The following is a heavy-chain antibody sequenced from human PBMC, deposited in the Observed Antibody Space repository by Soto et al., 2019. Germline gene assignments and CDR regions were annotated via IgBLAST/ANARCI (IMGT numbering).Heavy chain of an antibody. J-gene: IGHJ4*02. V-gene: IGHV3-15*01. CDR3: TTATILNILGFDY. Sequence: GGSLRLSCAASGFTFSNAWMSWVRQAPGKGLEWVGRIKSKTDGGTTDYAAPVKGRFTISRDDSKNTLYLQMNSLKTEDTAVYYCTTATILNILGFDYWGQGTLVTVSS. D-gene: IGHD5-12*01. CDR2: IKSKTDGGTT. CDR1: GFTFSNAW.